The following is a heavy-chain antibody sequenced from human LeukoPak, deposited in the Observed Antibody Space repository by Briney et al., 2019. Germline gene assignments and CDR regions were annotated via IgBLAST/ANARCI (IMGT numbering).Heavy chain of an antibody. D-gene: IGHD5-18*01. J-gene: IGHJ6*03. V-gene: IGHV3-7*01. Sequence: GGSLRLSCAASGFTFSSYWMSWVRQAPGKGLEWVANIKQDGSEKYYVDSVKGRFTISRDNAKNSLYLQMNSLRAEDTAVYYCARVNSYGYGYYYYYMDVWGKGTTVTVSS. CDR1: GFTFSSYW. CDR2: IKQDGSEK. CDR3: ARVNSYGYGYYYYYMDV.